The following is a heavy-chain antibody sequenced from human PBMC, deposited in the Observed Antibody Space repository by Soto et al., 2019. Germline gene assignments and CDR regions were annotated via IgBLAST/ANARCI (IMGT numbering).Heavy chain of an antibody. CDR2: ISDYNGNT. CDR1: GYTFTSYG. J-gene: IGHJ4*02. D-gene: IGHD3-3*01. CDR3: ARIRFLEWLFDY. V-gene: IGHV1-18*01. Sequence: QVPLVQSGAEVKKPGASVKVSCKASGYTFTSYGISWVRQAPGQGLEWMGWISDYNGNTNYAQKLQGRVTMSRATATSTAYMELRSLRSDDTAVYYCARIRFLEWLFDYWGQGTLVTVSS.